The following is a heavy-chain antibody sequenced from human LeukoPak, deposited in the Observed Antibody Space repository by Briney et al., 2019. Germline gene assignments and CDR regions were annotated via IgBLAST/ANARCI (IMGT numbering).Heavy chain of an antibody. J-gene: IGHJ4*02. Sequence: PGGSLRLPCAASGFTFSYHWMTWVRQAPGKGLEWVANIKNDGAVKNYVDSVKGRFTISRDNAKNSLYMQMDSLRAEDTAIYYCAGDRNSDWYSPLDYWGQGSQVTVSP. CDR2: IKNDGAVK. D-gene: IGHD6-19*01. CDR1: GFTFSYHW. CDR3: AGDRNSDWYSPLDY. V-gene: IGHV3-7*03.